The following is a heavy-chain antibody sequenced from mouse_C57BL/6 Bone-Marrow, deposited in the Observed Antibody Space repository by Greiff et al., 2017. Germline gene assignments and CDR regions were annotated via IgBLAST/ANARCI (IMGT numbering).Heavy chain of an antibody. CDR1: GYTFTSYW. CDR2: IDPSDSYT. Sequence: QVQLQQPGAELVMPGASVKLSCKASGYTFTSYWMHWVKQRPGQGLEWIGEIDPSDSYTNYNQKFKGKSTLTVDKSSSTAYMQLSSLTSEDSAVYYCARKAWLPLYAMDYWGQGTSVTVSS. D-gene: IGHD2-2*01. J-gene: IGHJ4*01. V-gene: IGHV1-69*01. CDR3: ARKAWLPLYAMDY.